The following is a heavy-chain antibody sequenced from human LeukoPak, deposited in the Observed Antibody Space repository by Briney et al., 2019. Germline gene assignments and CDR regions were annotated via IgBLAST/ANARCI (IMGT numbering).Heavy chain of an antibody. Sequence: SETLSLTCTVSGGSISSYYWSWIRQPAGKGLEWIGRFYTSGGTNYNPSLKSRVTMSVDTSKKQFSLKLSSVTAADTAVYYCARDEYCNLTNCPDPFDIWGQGTMVTVSS. CDR2: FYTSGGT. D-gene: IGHD2/OR15-2a*01. CDR1: GGSISSYY. CDR3: ARDEYCNLTNCPDPFDI. V-gene: IGHV4-4*07. J-gene: IGHJ3*02.